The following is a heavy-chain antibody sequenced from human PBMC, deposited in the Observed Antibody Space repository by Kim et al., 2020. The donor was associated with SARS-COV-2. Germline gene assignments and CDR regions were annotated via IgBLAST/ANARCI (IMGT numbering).Heavy chain of an antibody. CDR2: IYTSGST. J-gene: IGHJ5*02. V-gene: IGHV4-61*02. Sequence: SETLSLTCTVSGGSISSGSYYWSWIRQPAGKGLEWIGRIYTSGSTNYNPSLKSRVTISVDTSKNQFSLKLSSVTAADTAVYYCAREDYDILTDDNWFDPWGQGTLVTVSS. CDR1: GGSISSGSYY. CDR3: AREDYDILTDDNWFDP. D-gene: IGHD3-9*01.